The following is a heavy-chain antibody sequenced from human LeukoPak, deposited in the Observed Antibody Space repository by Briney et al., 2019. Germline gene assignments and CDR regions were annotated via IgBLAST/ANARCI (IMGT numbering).Heavy chain of an antibody. CDR1: GYTFTTYG. J-gene: IGHJ5*02. V-gene: IGHV1-18*01. CDR3: ARDLIAVRPGWFDP. Sequence: EASVKVSCKASGYTFTTYGICWVRQAPGQGLEWMGWISAYNGNTNYAQQFQGRVTMTTDTSMSTAYMELRSLRSDDTAVYYCARDLIAVRPGWFDPWGQGSLVTVSS. D-gene: IGHD6-6*01. CDR2: ISAYNGNT.